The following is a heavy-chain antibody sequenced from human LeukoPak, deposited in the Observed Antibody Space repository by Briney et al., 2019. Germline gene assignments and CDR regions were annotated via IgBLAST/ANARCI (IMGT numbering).Heavy chain of an antibody. D-gene: IGHD3-22*01. V-gene: IGHV1-18*01. Sequence: AAVKVSFKGSGYTFTSYGISRVRQAPGQGLGWVGFIRAYNGNTDYTQKLHGRGTMTTDTSKSTAYMELRSLRPDDTAVYYCSSVSYDSTRADAFHIWGQGTMATVSS. CDR3: SSVSYDSTRADAFHI. CDR1: GYTFTSYG. J-gene: IGHJ3*02. CDR2: IRAYNGNT.